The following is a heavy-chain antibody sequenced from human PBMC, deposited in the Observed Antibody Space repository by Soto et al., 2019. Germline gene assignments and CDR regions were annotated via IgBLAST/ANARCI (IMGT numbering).Heavy chain of an antibody. Sequence: GASVKVSCKASGYTFTSYGISWVRQAPGQGLEWMGWISAYNGNTNYAQKLQGRVTMTTDTSTSTAYMELRSLRSDDTAVYYCVISSCSSTSCYALYFQHWGQGTLVTVSS. D-gene: IGHD2-2*01. CDR1: GYTFTSYG. CDR2: ISAYNGNT. V-gene: IGHV1-18*01. CDR3: VISSCSSTSCYALYFQH. J-gene: IGHJ1*01.